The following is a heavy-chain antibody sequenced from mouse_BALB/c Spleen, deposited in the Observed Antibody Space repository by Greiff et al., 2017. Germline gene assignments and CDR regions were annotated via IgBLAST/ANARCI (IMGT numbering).Heavy chain of an antibody. D-gene: IGHD1-1*01. J-gene: IGHJ2*01. CDR2: IWGGGST. CDR3: ARNSSSSYSFDY. V-gene: IGHV2-6-4*01. CDR1: GFSLSRYS. Sequence: VMLVESGPGLVAPSQSLSITCTVSGFSLSRYSVHWVRQPPGKGLEWLGMIWGGGSTDYNSALKSRLSISKDNSKSQVFLKMNSLQTDDTAVYYCARNSSSSYSFDYWGQGTTLTVSS.